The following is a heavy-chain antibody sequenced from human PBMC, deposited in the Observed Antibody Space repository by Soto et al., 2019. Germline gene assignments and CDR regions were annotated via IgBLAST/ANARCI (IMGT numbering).Heavy chain of an antibody. CDR2: IAYDGSNK. J-gene: IGHJ6*02. Sequence: QVQLVESGGGVVQPGRSLRLSCAASGFTFSSYGMHWVRQAPGKGLEWEAVIAYDGSNKYYAESVKGRFTFSRDNSKNTLYLQMNSLRAEDTAVYYCAKWETYYYGMVVWGQGTTVTVSS. CDR3: AKWETYYYGMVV. D-gene: IGHD1-26*01. V-gene: IGHV3-30*18. CDR1: GFTFSSYG.